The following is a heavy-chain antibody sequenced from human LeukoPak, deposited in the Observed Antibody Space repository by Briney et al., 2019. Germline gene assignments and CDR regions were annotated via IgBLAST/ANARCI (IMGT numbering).Heavy chain of an antibody. CDR3: AALAPGSSYRGLY. D-gene: IGHD3-10*01. CDR1: GGTISSSGYY. V-gene: IGHV4-39*01. CDR2: ISYSGST. J-gene: IGHJ4*02. Sequence: PSETLSLTCTVSGGTISSSGYYWGWIRQPPGRGLEWIGRISYSGSTNYNPSLKSRVTMSVDTSKNQVSLKLTSVTAADTAVYYCAALAPGSSYRGLYWGQGTQVTVSS.